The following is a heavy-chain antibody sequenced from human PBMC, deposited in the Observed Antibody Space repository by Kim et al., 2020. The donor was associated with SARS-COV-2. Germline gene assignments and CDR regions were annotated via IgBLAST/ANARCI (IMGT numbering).Heavy chain of an antibody. J-gene: IGHJ4*02. CDR2: INPDGSAK. V-gene: IGHV3-7*01. D-gene: IGHD3-9*01. CDR3: GRHFDWSFDY. Sequence: GGSLRLSCAASGFTFSTYWMTWVRQAPGRGLEWVANINPDGSAKYYVDSVEGRFTFSRDNAKSSLYLQMNSLRAEDTAVYYCGRHFDWSFDYWGQGTLVTVSS. CDR1: GFTFSTYW.